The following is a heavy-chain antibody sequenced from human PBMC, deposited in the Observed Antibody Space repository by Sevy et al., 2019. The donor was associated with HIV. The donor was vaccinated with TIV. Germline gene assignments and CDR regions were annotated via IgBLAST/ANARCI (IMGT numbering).Heavy chain of an antibody. D-gene: IGHD6-13*01. Sequence: SETLSLTCTVSGGSISSSSYYWGWIRQPPGKGLEWIGSIYYSGSTYYNPFLKSRFTISVDTSKNQFSLKLSSVTAADTAVYYCARHARAAYYYYYYGMDVWGQGTTVTVSS. V-gene: IGHV4-39*01. CDR2: IYYSGST. J-gene: IGHJ6*02. CDR3: ARHARAAYYYYYYGMDV. CDR1: GGSISSSSYY.